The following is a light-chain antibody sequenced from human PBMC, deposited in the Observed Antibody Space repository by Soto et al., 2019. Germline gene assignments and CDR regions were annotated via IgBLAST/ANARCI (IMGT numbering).Light chain of an antibody. Sequence: DIQMTQSPSTLSASVGERVTITCRASQSIGSWLAWYQQKPGKAPKLLIYRASSLEREVPSRFSGSGSWAEFTLIVHSLQPDAFATYYCQQYNVYPWTFGQGTKVEIK. CDR2: RAS. CDR1: QSIGSW. CDR3: QQYNVYPWT. J-gene: IGKJ1*01. V-gene: IGKV1-5*03.